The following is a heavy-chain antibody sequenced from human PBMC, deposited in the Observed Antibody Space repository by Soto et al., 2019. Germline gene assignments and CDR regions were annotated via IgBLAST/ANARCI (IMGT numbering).Heavy chain of an antibody. CDR1: GFTFSSYW. J-gene: IGHJ4*02. V-gene: IGHV3-30-3*01. D-gene: IGHD6-19*01. Sequence: GGSLRLSCAASGFTFSSYWMSRVRQAPGKGLEWVAVISYDGSNRYYADSVKGRFTISRDNYKNTLYLQMNSLRAEDTAVYFCARVTQAVAADYWGQGTLVTVSS. CDR2: ISYDGSNR. CDR3: ARVTQAVAADY.